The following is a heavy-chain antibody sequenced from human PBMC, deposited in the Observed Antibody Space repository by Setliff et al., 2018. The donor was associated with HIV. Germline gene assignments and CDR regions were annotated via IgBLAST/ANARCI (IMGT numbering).Heavy chain of an antibody. CDR1: GHSISSGYY. Sequence: SETLSLTCSVSGHSISSGYYWGWIRQPPGKGLEWFGYMDNRGNTNYSPPLKRRITISVDTSKNHFFLKLNSVTAADTAEYYCARSTPSIGYISEHWGQGALVTVSS. V-gene: IGHV4-61*03. J-gene: IGHJ1*01. CDR2: MDNRGNT. D-gene: IGHD5-12*01. CDR3: ARSTPSIGYISEH.